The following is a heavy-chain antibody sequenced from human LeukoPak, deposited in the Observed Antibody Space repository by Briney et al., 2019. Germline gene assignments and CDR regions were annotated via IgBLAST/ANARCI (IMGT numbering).Heavy chain of an antibody. V-gene: IGHV1-46*01. Sequence: ASVKVSCKASGYTFTSYYMHWVRQAPGQGLEWMGIINPSGGSTSYAQKFQGRVTMTRDTSSSTVYMELSSLRSEDTAVYYCARGPCRMPAAGTEFDYWGQGTLVTVSS. CDR2: INPSGGST. CDR3: ARGPCRMPAAGTEFDY. J-gene: IGHJ4*02. CDR1: GYTFTSYY. D-gene: IGHD6-13*01.